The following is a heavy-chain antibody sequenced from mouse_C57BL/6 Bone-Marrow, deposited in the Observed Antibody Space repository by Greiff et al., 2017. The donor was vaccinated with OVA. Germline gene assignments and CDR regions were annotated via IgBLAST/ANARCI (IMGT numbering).Heavy chain of an antibody. CDR2: IDPENGDT. CDR1: GFNIKDDY. Sequence: VQLKQSGAELVRPGASVKLSCTASGFNIKDDYMHWVKQRPEQGLEWIGWIDPENGDTEYASKFQGKATITADTSSNTAYLQLSSLTSEDTAVYYCNHDYDGTFDYGGQGTTLTVSS. V-gene: IGHV14-4*01. J-gene: IGHJ2*01. D-gene: IGHD2-4*01. CDR3: NHDYDGTFDY.